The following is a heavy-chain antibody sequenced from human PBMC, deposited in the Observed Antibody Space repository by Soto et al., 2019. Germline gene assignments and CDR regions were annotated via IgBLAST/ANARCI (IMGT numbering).Heavy chain of an antibody. CDR1: GGTFNNHA. D-gene: IGHD3-10*01. J-gene: IGHJ4*02. V-gene: IGHV1-69*13. Sequence: GASVKVSCKASGGTFNNHAFNWVRQAPGQGLEWMGGIIPIFGTANYAQKFQGRVAITADESTRTVYLELSSLRSEDTAVYYCARDLEFRDGNISHLDYWGQGTLVTVSS. CDR2: IIPIFGTA. CDR3: ARDLEFRDGNISHLDY.